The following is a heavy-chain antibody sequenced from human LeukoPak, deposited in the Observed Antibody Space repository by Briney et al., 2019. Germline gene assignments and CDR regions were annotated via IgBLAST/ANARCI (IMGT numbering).Heavy chain of an antibody. D-gene: IGHD6-13*01. Sequence: SETLSLTCTVSGGSISSYYWSWIRQPPGKGLEWIGYIYYSGSTNYNPSLKSRVTISVDTSKNQFSLKLSSVTAADTVVYYCASGIRRYYFDYWGQGTLVTVSS. J-gene: IGHJ4*02. V-gene: IGHV4-59*01. CDR1: GGSISSYY. CDR2: IYYSGST. CDR3: ASGIRRYYFDY.